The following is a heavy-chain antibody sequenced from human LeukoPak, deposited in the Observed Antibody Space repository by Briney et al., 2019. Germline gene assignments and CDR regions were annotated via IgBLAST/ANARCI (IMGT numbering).Heavy chain of an antibody. CDR2: IISSGNTI. CDR3: ARALDEGARFDY. J-gene: IGHJ4*02. V-gene: IGHV3-11*04. Sequence: PGGSLRLSCAASGFTFSDYHMSWIRQAPGKGLEWISFIISSGNTIHYADSVKGRFTISRDNAKNSLYLQINSLRPEDTAVYYCARALDEGARFDYWGQGTLVTVSS. CDR1: GFTFSDYH.